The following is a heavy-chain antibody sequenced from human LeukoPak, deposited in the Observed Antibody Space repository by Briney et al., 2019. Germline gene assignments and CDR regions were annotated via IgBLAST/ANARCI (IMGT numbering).Heavy chain of an antibody. CDR2: IRSDGTNQ. V-gene: IGHV3-30*02. D-gene: IGHD1-1*01. CDR1: GFTFSSYG. J-gene: IGHJ4*02. CDR3: ARATTGSTLGY. Sequence: GGSLRLSCAASGFTFSSYGMHWVRQAPGKGLEWVALIRSDGTNQYYADSVKGRFTISRDNSKNTMYLQMNSLRAEDTAVYYCARATTGSTLGYWGQGTLVTVSS.